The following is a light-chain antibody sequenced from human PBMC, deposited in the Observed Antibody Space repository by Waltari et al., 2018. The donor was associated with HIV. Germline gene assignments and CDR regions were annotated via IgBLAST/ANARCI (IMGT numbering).Light chain of an antibody. J-gene: IGKJ2*01. CDR3: QQLNSYPRYT. Sequence: DIQLTQSPSFLSASVGDRVTITCLASQGISSYLAWYQQKPGKAPKLLIYAASTLQSGVPSRFSGSGSGTEFTLTISSLQPEDFATYYCQQLNSYPRYTFGQGTKLEIK. CDR2: AAS. V-gene: IGKV1-9*01. CDR1: QGISSY.